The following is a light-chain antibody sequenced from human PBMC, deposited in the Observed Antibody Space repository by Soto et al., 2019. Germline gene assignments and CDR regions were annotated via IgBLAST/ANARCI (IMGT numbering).Light chain of an antibody. V-gene: IGLV1-44*01. CDR3: AAWDDSLNGANYV. Sequence: QSVLTQPPSASGTPGQRVTISCSGSSSNIGSNTVNWYQQLPGTAPKLLIYSNNQRPSGVPDRFSGSKSGTSASLASSGLQSEDEADYYCAAWDDSLNGANYVFGTGTKVTVL. CDR1: SSNIGSNT. CDR2: SNN. J-gene: IGLJ1*01.